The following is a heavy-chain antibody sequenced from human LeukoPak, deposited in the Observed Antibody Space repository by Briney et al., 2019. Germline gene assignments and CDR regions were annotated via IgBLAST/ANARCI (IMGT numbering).Heavy chain of an antibody. CDR3: ARDPNGDYVGAFDM. J-gene: IGHJ3*02. CDR2: IRGAGGGA. D-gene: IGHD4-17*01. Sequence: PGGSLRLSCAASGFSFGDYGINWVRQVPGKGPEWVAAIRGAGGGAFYADSVRGRFTISRDNSKYTLFLQMNSLRAEDTAVYYCARDPNGDYVGAFDMWGPGTMVTVSS. V-gene: IGHV3-23*01. CDR1: GFSFGDYG.